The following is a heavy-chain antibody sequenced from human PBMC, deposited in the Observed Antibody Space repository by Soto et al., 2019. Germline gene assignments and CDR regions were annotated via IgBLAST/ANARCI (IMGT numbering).Heavy chain of an antibody. CDR2: IKQDGSEK. V-gene: IGHV3-7*01. J-gene: IGHJ3*02. CDR3: ARDDASLVPANDAFDI. CDR1: GFTFSSYW. D-gene: IGHD2-2*01. Sequence: GGSLRLSCAASGFTFSSYWMSWVRQAPGKGLEWVANIKQDGSEKYYVDFGKGRFTISRDNAKNSLYLQMNSLRAEDTAVYYCARDDASLVPANDAFDIWGQGTMVTVSS.